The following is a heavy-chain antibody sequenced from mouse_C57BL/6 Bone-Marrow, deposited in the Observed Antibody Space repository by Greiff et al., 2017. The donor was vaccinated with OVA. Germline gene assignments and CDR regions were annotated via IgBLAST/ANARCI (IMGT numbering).Heavy chain of an antibody. D-gene: IGHD3-1*01. CDR3: ARELGGYFDD. Sequence: QVQLQQPGAELVKPGASVKLSCKASGYTFTSYWMHWVKQRPGQGLEWIGMIHPSSGSTNYNEKFKSKATLTVDKSSSTAYMQLSSLTSEDSAVYYCARELGGYFDDWGQGTTLTVSS. J-gene: IGHJ2*01. V-gene: IGHV1-64*01. CDR1: GYTFTSYW. CDR2: IHPSSGST.